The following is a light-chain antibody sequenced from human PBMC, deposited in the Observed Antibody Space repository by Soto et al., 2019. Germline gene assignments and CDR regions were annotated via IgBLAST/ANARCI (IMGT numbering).Light chain of an antibody. Sequence: EIVLAQSPGTLSLSPGERATLSCRASQSVSSNYLAWYQQKPGQAPRLLIYDASNRAPGIPARFSGSGSGTDFTLTISSLEPDDFAVYYCQQRSSWPRITFGQGTRLEIK. CDR1: QSVSSNY. J-gene: IGKJ5*01. CDR3: QQRSSWPRIT. V-gene: IGKV3-11*01. CDR2: DAS.